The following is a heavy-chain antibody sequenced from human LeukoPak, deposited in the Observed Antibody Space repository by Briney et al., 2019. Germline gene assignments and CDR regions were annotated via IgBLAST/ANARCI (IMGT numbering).Heavy chain of an antibody. CDR2: IYYSGST. J-gene: IGHJ4*02. Sequence: SETLSLTCTVSGGSISSYYWSWIRQPPGKGLEWIGYIYYSGSTNYNPSLKSRVTIPVDTSKNQFSLKLSSVTAADTAVYYCAREKYYDFWSGPENRVFDYWGQGTLVTVSS. CDR3: AREKYYDFWSGPENRVFDY. V-gene: IGHV4-59*01. D-gene: IGHD3-3*01. CDR1: GGSISSYY.